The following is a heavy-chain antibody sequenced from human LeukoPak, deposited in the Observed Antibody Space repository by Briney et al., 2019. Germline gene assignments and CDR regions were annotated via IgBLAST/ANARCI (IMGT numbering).Heavy chain of an antibody. CDR2: ISAYNGNT. CDR3: ARSYGDYSYYFDY. Sequence: ASVKVSCKASGYTFTDYYFHWVRQAPGQGLEWMGWISAYNGNTNYAQKLQGRVTMTTDTSTSTAYMELRSLRSDDTAVYYCARSYGDYSYYFDYWGQGTLVTVSS. CDR1: GYTFTDYY. D-gene: IGHD4-17*01. V-gene: IGHV1-18*04. J-gene: IGHJ4*02.